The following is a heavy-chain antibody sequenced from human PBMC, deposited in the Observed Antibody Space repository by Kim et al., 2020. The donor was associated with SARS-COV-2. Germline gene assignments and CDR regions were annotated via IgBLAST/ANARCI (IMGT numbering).Heavy chain of an antibody. Sequence: SETLSLTCAVYGGSFSDYYWSWIRQTPGKGLEWIGEINHSGITNYNPSLKSRVTISVDTSKNHISLKLSSVIAADTAVYYCARGLVVVAEVGGFDFWG. J-gene: IGHJ2*01. D-gene: IGHD2-15*01. V-gene: IGHV4-34*01. CDR1: GGSFSDYY. CDR3: ARGLVVVAEVGGFDF. CDR2: INHSGIT.